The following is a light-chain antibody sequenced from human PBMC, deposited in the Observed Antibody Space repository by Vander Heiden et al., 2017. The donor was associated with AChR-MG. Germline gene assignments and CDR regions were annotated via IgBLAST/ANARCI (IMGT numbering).Light chain of an antibody. CDR2: GKD. V-gene: IGLV3-19*01. Sequence: SSQLTHDPAVSVALGQTVSIPCQGHSLGNYNASWYQQKPGRTPVHVIYGKDSRPSGIPDRFSGSSTGNAASLTITGAQADDEADDYCNSRDLGSNHLIFGGGTKLTVL. CDR1: SLGNYN. CDR3: NSRDLGSNHLI. J-gene: IGLJ2*01.